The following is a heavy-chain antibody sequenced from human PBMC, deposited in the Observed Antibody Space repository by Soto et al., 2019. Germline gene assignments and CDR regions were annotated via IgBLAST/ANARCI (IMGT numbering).Heavy chain of an antibody. CDR1: GFTFSSYS. V-gene: IGHV3-21*01. J-gene: IGHJ6*02. CDR3: VSLVGATTMYYYYYGMDV. CDR2: ISSSSSYI. D-gene: IGHD1-26*01. Sequence: EVQLVESGGGLVKPGGSLRLSCAASGFTFSSYSMNWVRQAPGKGLEWVSSISSSSSYIYYADSVKGRFTISRDNAKNSLYLQMNSLRAEDTAVYYCVSLVGATTMYYYYYGMDVWGQGTTITVSS.